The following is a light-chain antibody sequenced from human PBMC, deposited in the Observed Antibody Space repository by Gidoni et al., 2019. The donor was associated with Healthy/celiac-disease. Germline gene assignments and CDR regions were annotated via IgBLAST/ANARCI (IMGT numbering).Light chain of an antibody. CDR2: DAS. CDR1: QDISNY. CDR3: QQYDNLPLT. Sequence: EIQMTQSPSSLSASVGDRVTITCQASQDISNYLNWYQQKPGKAPKLLIYDASNLETGVPSRFSGSGSVTDFTFTISSLQPENIATYYCQQYDNLPLTFGGGTKVEIK. V-gene: IGKV1-33*01. J-gene: IGKJ4*01.